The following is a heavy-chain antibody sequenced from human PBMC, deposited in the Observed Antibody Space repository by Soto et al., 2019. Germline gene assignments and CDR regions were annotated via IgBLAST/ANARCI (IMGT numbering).Heavy chain of an antibody. CDR1: GGTCNSYI. D-gene: IGHD2-2*01. Sequence: QVQLVASGAEVEKPGASGKVSCKASGGTCNSYIISWVRQASVQGLEGMGGFIPMLRTANYASRFQGRVTITADESTSTAYMELSSLRSEDTAVYYCERGKIETAAMSIYSDGMDVWGQGTTVTVTS. CDR2: FIPMLRTA. V-gene: IGHV1-69*01. J-gene: IGHJ6*02. CDR3: ERGKIETAAMSIYSDGMDV.